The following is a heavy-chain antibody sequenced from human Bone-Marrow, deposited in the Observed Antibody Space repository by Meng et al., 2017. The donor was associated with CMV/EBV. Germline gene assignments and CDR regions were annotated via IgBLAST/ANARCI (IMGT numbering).Heavy chain of an antibody. Sequence: GGSLRLSCAASGFTFSSYWMKWVRQAPGKGLEWVANIKEDGSEKYYVDSVKGRFTISRDNAKNSLYLQMSTLRAEDTAVYYCARVAWELLFDYWGQGTLVTVSS. CDR2: IKEDGSEK. D-gene: IGHD1-26*01. CDR1: GFTFSSYW. CDR3: ARVAWELLFDY. J-gene: IGHJ4*02. V-gene: IGHV3-7*01.